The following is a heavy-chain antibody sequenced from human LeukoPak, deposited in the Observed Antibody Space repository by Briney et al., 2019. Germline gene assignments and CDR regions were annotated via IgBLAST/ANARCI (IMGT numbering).Heavy chain of an antibody. J-gene: IGHJ4*02. Sequence: AGGSLRLSCATSGXTFSTSAMSWVRQAPGKGLAWVSTISGSGGGTYYADSVKGRFTISRDNSKNTLYLQMNSLRAEDTAVFYCAKLFYSSGMYHFDYWGQGTLVTVSS. D-gene: IGHD3-10*01. CDR3: AKLFYSSGMYHFDY. V-gene: IGHV3-23*01. CDR2: ISGSGGGT. CDR1: GXTFSTSA.